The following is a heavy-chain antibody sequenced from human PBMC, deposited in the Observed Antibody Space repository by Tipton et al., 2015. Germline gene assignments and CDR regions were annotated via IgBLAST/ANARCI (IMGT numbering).Heavy chain of an antibody. CDR1: GYPFSFFS. CDR2: IDGANDNT. CDR3: ARGFRPGSGQTQLQF. D-gene: IGHD1-1*01. V-gene: IGHV1-3*01. J-gene: IGHJ4*02. Sequence: QVQLVQSGAEVKNPGASVKVSCKVSGYPFSFFSLHWVRQAPGQRLEWMGWIDGANDNTRYSQNFSDRITLTWDKSATTAYLELTSLTYEDTADYYCARGFRPGSGQTQLQFWGQGSLVTVSS.